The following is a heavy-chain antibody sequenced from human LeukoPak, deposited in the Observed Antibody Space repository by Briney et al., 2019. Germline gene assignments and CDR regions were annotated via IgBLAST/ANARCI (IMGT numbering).Heavy chain of an antibody. Sequence: SETLSLTCSVSGDSVSNSHYYWAWIRQPPGKGLEWIGTISHSGTTYYSPSLTGRVAISVDTSMTQFSLRLSSVTAADTAVYYCASERWSRRSYFDYWGQGILVTVSS. CDR3: ASERWSRRSYFDY. V-gene: IGHV4-39*07. CDR1: GDSVSNSHYY. D-gene: IGHD5-24*01. J-gene: IGHJ4*02. CDR2: ISHSGTT.